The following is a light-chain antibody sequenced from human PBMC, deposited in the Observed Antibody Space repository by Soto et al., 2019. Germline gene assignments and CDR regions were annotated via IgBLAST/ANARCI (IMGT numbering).Light chain of an antibody. V-gene: IGLV2-8*01. CDR2: EVN. CDR1: SNDVGGYNY. CDR3: SSSAGSNYIV. Sequence: QSVLTQPPSASGSPGQSVAISCTGSSNDVGGYNYVSWYQQHPGKAPQLMIYEVNKRPSGVPDRFSGSKSGNTASLTVSGLQAEDEADYYCSSSAGSNYIVFGTGTKGTVL. J-gene: IGLJ1*01.